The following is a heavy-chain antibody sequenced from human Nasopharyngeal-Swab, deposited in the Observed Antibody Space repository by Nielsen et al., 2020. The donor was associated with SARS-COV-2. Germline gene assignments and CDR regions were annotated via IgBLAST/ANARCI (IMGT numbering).Heavy chain of an antibody. V-gene: IGHV1-69*13. CDR2: IIPIFGTA. Sequence: AAKVSCKACGGTFISYAISWVRQAPGQGLEWMGGIIPIFGTANYAQKFQGRVTITADESTSTAYMELSSLRSEDTAVYYCARKRRGYYYYGMDVWGQGTTVTVSS. D-gene: IGHD3-10*01. J-gene: IGHJ6*02. CDR3: ARKRRGYYYYGMDV. CDR1: GGTFISYA.